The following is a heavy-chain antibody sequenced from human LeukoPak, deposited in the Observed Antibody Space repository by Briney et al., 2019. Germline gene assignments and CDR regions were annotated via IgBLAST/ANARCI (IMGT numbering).Heavy chain of an antibody. CDR3: AKAGSLRLYYYYGMDV. V-gene: IGHV3-74*01. J-gene: IGHJ6*02. CDR1: GFIFTDYW. D-gene: IGHD4-17*01. CDR2: ISGDGRGT. Sequence: GGSLRLSCAASGFIFTDYWMHWVRQGPGKELVWVARISGDGRGTTYVDSVKGRFTISRDNSKNTLYLQMNSLRAEDTAVYYCAKAGSLRLYYYYGMDVWGQGTTVTVSS.